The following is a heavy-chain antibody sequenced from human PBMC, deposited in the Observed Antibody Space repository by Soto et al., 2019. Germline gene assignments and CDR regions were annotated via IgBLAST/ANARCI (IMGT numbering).Heavy chain of an antibody. D-gene: IGHD3-3*01. CDR2: MNPNSGNT. CDR3: ARGQYYDFWSGYYSVGSWFDP. J-gene: IGHJ5*02. V-gene: IGHV1-8*01. CDR1: GYTFTSYD. Sequence: ASVKVSCKASGYTFTSYDINWVRQATGQGLEGMGWMNPNSGNTGYAQKFQGRVTMTRNTSISTAYMELSSLRSEDTAVYYCARGQYYDFWSGYYSVGSWFDPWGQGTLVTVSS.